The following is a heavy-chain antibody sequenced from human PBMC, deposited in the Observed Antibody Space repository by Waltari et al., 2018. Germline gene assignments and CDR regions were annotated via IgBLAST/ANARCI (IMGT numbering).Heavy chain of an antibody. CDR2: ISSSSSTI. V-gene: IGHV3-48*01. D-gene: IGHD1-26*01. CDR3: AMDLAAVGHYGMDV. Sequence: EVQLVESGGGLVQPGGSLRLSCAASGFTFSSYSMNWVRQAPGKGLEWVSYISSSSSTIYYADSVKCRFTISRDNTKILLYLQTNSLRAEDMVVYYCAMDLAAVGHYGMDVWGQGTTVTVSS. CDR1: GFTFSSYS. J-gene: IGHJ6*02.